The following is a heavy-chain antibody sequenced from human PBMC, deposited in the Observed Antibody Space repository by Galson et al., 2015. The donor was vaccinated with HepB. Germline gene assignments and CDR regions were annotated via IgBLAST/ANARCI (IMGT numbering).Heavy chain of an antibody. D-gene: IGHD4-17*01. V-gene: IGHV1-24*01. J-gene: IGHJ4*02. CDR1: GYALTELS. CDR2: FDPEDGET. Sequence: SVKVSCKVSGYALTELSMHWVRQAPGKGLEWMGGFDPEDGETIYAQKFQGRVTMTEDTSTDTAYMELSSLRSEDTAVYYCATPGAYGDYGSYGLFDYWGQGTLVTVSS. CDR3: ATPGAYGDYGSYGLFDY.